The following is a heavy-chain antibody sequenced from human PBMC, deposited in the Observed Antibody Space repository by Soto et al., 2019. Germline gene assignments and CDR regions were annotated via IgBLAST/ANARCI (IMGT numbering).Heavy chain of an antibody. Sequence: PSETLSLTCAVYGGSFSGYYWSWIRQPPGKGLEWIGEINHSGSTNYNPSLKSRVTISVDTSKNQFSLKLSSVTAADTAVYYCASLIEPPNWFDSWGKGNMVTVSS. CDR2: INHSGST. CDR3: ASLIEPPNWFDS. CDR1: GGSFSGYY. J-gene: IGHJ5*01. V-gene: IGHV4-34*01.